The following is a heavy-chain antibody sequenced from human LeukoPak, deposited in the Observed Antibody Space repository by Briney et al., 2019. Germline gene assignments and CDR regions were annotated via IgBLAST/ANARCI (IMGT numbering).Heavy chain of an antibody. J-gene: IGHJ6*03. Sequence: SVKVSCKASGGTFSSYAISWVRQAPGQGLEWMGGIIPIFGTANYAQKFQGRVTITTDESTSTAYMELSSLRSEDTAAYYCARGAARPAYYMDVWGKGTTVTVSS. CDR3: ARGAARPAYYMDV. V-gene: IGHV1-69*05. D-gene: IGHD6-6*01. CDR2: IIPIFGTA. CDR1: GGTFSSYA.